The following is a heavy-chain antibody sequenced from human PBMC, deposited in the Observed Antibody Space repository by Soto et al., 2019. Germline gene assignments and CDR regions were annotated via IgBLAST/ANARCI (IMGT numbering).Heavy chain of an antibody. CDR3: AKASLGRSSWYRYYYDSSGYYSSDY. D-gene: IGHD3-22*01. Sequence: PGGSLRLSCAASGFTFDDYAMHWVRQAPGKGLEWVSGISWNSGSIGYADSVKGRFTISRDNAKNSLYLQMNSLRAEDTALYYCAKASLGRSSWYRYYYDSSGYYSSDYWGPGTLVTVS. V-gene: IGHV3-9*01. CDR2: ISWNSGSI. CDR1: GFTFDDYA. J-gene: IGHJ4*02.